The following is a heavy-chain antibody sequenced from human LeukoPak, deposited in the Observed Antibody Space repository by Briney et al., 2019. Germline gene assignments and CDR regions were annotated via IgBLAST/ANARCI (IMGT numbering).Heavy chain of an antibody. CDR3: ARGYCSGGSCFLNYYYGMDV. V-gene: IGHV3-11*01. Sequence: PGGSLRLSCAASGFTFSDYYMSWIRQAPGKGLVWVSYISSSGSTIYYADSVKGRFTISRDNAKNSLYLQMNSLRAEDTAVYYCARGYCSGGSCFLNYYYGMDVWGQGTTVTVSS. CDR1: GFTFSDYY. J-gene: IGHJ6*02. D-gene: IGHD2-15*01. CDR2: ISSSGSTI.